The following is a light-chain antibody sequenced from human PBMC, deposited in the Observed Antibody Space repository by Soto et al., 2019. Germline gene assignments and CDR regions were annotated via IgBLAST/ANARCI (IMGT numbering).Light chain of an antibody. CDR3: QQYGGSPRT. CDR1: QSICGNF. J-gene: IGKJ1*01. Sequence: IVWTKNTGTLSLSPGEGATLSCRASQSICGNFLAWYQQRRGQAPRLLIHGASNRATGIPDRFSGSGSGTDFTLTITRLEPEDFAVYYCQQYGGSPRTFGQRTKADI. V-gene: IGKV3-20*01. CDR2: GAS.